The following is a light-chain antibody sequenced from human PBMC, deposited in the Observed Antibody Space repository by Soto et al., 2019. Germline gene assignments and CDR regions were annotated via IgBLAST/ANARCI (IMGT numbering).Light chain of an antibody. Sequence: ALTQPASVSGSPGQSITISCTGTSSDVGGYNYVSWYQQHPGKAPKLMIYDVSNRPSGVSNRFSGSKSGNTASLTISGLQAEDEADYYCSSYASSSTRVFGTGTKVTVL. J-gene: IGLJ1*01. CDR3: SSYASSSTRV. CDR1: SSDVGGYNY. CDR2: DVS. V-gene: IGLV2-14*01.